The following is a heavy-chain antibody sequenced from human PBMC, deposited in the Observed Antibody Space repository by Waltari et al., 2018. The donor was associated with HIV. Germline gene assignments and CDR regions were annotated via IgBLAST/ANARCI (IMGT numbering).Heavy chain of an antibody. V-gene: IGHV3-30*04. CDR1: GFHFSSEA. J-gene: IGHJ4*02. CDR3: ARDAAPPEY. Sequence: QVQLVESGGGVVQPGRSLRLSCAASGFHFSSEAMQWVRQAPGKGVEWVAAIAYDGRNKFSADSVKGRFTISRDNSKNTVYVEMSSLSPEDTAVYFCARDAAPPEYWGQGTLVTVSS. CDR2: IAYDGRNK.